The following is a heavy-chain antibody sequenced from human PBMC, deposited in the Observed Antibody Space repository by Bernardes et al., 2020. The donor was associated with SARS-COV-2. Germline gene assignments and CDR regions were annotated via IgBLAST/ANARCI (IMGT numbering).Heavy chain of an antibody. D-gene: IGHD6-19*01. V-gene: IGHV4-39*01. Sequence: SETLSLTCTVSGGSISSSRYYWGWIRQPPGKGLEWIGSIYYSGSTYYNPSFKSRVTISVDTSKNQFSLKLSSVTAAATAVYYCASSGQWLVGGPNWFDPWGQGTLVTVSS. J-gene: IGHJ5*02. CDR3: ASSGQWLVGGPNWFDP. CDR1: GGSISSSRYY. CDR2: IYYSGST.